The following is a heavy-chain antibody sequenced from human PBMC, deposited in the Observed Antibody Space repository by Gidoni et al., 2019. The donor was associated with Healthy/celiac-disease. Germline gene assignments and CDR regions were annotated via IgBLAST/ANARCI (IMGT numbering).Heavy chain of an antibody. CDR3: ARVIYDILTGYGMDV. J-gene: IGHJ6*02. CDR1: GYSISSGYY. CDR2: IYHSGGT. Sequence: QVQLQESGPGLVKPSETLSLTCAVSGYSISSGYYWGWIRQPPGKGLEWIGSIYHSGGTYYNPSLKSRVTISVDTSKNQFSLKLSSVTAADTAVYYCARVIYDILTGYGMDVWGQGTTVTVSS. V-gene: IGHV4-38-2*01. D-gene: IGHD3-9*01.